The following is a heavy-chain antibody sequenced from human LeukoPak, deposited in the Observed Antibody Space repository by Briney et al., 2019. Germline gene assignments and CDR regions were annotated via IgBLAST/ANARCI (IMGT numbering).Heavy chain of an antibody. CDR3: ARPPLSSSWSTHFDY. J-gene: IGHJ4*02. CDR1: GFTFSSYG. CDR2: ISYDGSNK. D-gene: IGHD6-13*01. V-gene: IGHV3-30*03. Sequence: GGSLRLSCAASGFTFSSYGMHWVRQAPGKGLEWVAVISYDGSNKYYADSVKGRFTISRDNSKNTLYLQMNSLRAEDTAVYYCARPPLSSSWSTHFDYWGQGTLVTVSS.